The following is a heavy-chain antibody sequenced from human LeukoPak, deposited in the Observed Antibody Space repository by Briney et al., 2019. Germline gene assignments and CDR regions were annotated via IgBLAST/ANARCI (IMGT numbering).Heavy chain of an antibody. J-gene: IGHJ6*02. CDR3: AKVNPELGTDYYDSCGMDV. V-gene: IGHV3-23*01. Sequence: GGSLRLSCAASGFSFSSYAMNWVGQAPGKGLEWVSRISGSGGSTYYADSVKGRFTISRDNSKSTLYLQMNSLRAEDTAVYYCAKVNPELGTDYYDSCGMDVWGQGTTVAVSS. CDR2: ISGSGGST. D-gene: IGHD3-22*01. CDR1: GFSFSSYA.